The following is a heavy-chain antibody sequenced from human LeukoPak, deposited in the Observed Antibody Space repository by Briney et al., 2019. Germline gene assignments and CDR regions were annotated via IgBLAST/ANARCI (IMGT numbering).Heavy chain of an antibody. CDR1: GFTFSSYG. Sequence: PGGSLRLSCAASGFTFSSYGMHWVRQAPGKGLEWVAFIRYDGSNKYYADSVKGRFTISRDNSKNTLYLQMNSLRAEDTAVYYCAKPGVTTVVTMSWFDPWGQGTLVTVSS. CDR3: AKPGVTTVVTMSWFDP. D-gene: IGHD3-10*01. CDR2: IRYDGSNK. J-gene: IGHJ5*02. V-gene: IGHV3-30*02.